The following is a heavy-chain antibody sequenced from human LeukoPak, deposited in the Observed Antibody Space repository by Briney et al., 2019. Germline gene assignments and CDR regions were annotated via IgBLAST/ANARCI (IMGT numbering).Heavy chain of an antibody. CDR1: GFIFRCYG. Sequence: GGSVRLSCTSSGFIFRCYGLIWVREARGKGREGVSALSGRWGSTYYAEAVKGRFAISRDNSKHTLYRQMKSLRAEDTAVYYCANLAREGTISSGWYLDDWGQGTLVTVSS. D-gene: IGHD6-19*01. CDR3: ANLAREGTISSGWYLDD. CDR2: LSGRWGST. V-gene: IGHV3-23*01. J-gene: IGHJ4*02.